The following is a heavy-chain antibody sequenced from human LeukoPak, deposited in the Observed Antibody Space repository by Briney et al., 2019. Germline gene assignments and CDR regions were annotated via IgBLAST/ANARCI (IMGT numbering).Heavy chain of an antibody. Sequence: GGSLRLSCADSGFTFSSYAMNWVRQAPGKGLEWVSGISGSGGSRYYADSVKGRFTISRDYSKNTLYLQMNSLRADDTAVYYCAKDVKGSYGVDVWGQGTTVTVSS. J-gene: IGHJ6*02. CDR3: AKDVKGSYGVDV. CDR2: ISGSGGSR. V-gene: IGHV3-23*01. CDR1: GFTFSSYA.